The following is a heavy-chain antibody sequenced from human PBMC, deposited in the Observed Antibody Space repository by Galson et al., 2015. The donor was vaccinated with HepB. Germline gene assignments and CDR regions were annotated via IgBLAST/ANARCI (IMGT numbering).Heavy chain of an antibody. CDR2: INSDGSST. Sequence: SLRLSCAASGFTFSTYWMHWVRQAPGKGLVWVSRINSDGSSTSYADSVKGRFTISRDNAKNTLYLQMNSLRAEDTAVYYCARGPRLSCSGGSCYSVYFDYWGQGTLVTVSS. V-gene: IGHV3-74*01. D-gene: IGHD2-15*01. J-gene: IGHJ4*02. CDR3: ARGPRLSCSGGSCYSVYFDY. CDR1: GFTFSTYW.